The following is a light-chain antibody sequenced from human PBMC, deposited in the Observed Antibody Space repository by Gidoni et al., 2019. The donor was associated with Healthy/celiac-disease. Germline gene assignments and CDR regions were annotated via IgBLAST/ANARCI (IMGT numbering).Light chain of an antibody. CDR1: QSVSSSY. CDR3: QQYGSSPLFT. V-gene: IGKV3-20*01. J-gene: IGKJ3*01. Sequence: EIVLTQSPGTLSLSPGDRATLSCRASQSVSSSYLAWYQQKPGQAPRLLIYGASSRATGIPDRFRGSGSGTDFTLTISRLEPEDFAVYYCQQYGSSPLFTFGPXTKVDIK. CDR2: GAS.